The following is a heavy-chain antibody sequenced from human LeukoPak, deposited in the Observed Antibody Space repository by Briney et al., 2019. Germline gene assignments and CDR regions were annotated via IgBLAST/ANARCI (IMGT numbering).Heavy chain of an antibody. D-gene: IGHD1-26*01. V-gene: IGHV3-7*01. Sequence: PGGSLRLSCAGSGFTFSTYWMSWVRQAPGKGLDWVAIIKQDGTDKYYVDSVKGRFTISRDNAENSLYLQMNSLRAEDTAIYYCAREIVGTIKSYFDYWGQGTLVTASS. CDR3: AREIVGTIKSYFDY. CDR1: GFTFSTYW. CDR2: IKQDGTDK. J-gene: IGHJ4*02.